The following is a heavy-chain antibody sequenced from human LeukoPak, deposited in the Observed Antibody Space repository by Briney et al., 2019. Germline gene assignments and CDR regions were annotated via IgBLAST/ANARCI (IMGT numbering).Heavy chain of an antibody. D-gene: IGHD6-19*01. CDR2: INHSGST. CDR3: ARVGGWPNYYYYYMDV. Sequence: PSETLSLTCAAYGGSFSGYYWSWIRQPPGKGLEWIGEINHSGSTNYNPSLKSRVTISVDTSKNQFSLKLSSVTAADTAVYYCARVGGWPNYYYYYMDVWGKGTTVTISS. J-gene: IGHJ6*03. V-gene: IGHV4-34*01. CDR1: GGSFSGYY.